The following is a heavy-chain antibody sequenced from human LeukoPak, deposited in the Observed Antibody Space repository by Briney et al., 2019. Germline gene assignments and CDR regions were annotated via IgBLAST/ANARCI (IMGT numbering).Heavy chain of an antibody. CDR3: ARGTVEWLREYYFDY. CDR1: GYTFTGYY. J-gene: IGHJ4*02. V-gene: IGHV1-2*02. CDR2: INPNSGGT. D-gene: IGHD3-3*01. Sequence: ASVKVSCKASGYTFTGYYMHWVRQAPGQGLEWMGWINPNSGGTNYAQKFQGRVTMTRDTSISTAYMELSRLRSDDTAVYYCARGTVEWLREYYFDYWGQGTLVTVSS.